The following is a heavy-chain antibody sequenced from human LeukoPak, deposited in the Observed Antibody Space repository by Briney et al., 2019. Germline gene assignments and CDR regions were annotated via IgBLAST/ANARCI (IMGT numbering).Heavy chain of an antibody. Sequence: GGSLRLSCAASGFTFSSYDMHWVRQAPGKGLEWVAVISYDGSNKYYADSVKGRFTISRDNSKNTLYLQMGSLRPEDMAVYYCARDTNWGVLDYWGQGTLVTVSS. CDR3: ARDTNWGVLDY. CDR1: GFTFSSYD. D-gene: IGHD7-27*01. J-gene: IGHJ4*02. CDR2: ISYDGSNK. V-gene: IGHV3-30*03.